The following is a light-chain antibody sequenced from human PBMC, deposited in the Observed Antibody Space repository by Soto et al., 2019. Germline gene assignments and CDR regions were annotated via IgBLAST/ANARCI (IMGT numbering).Light chain of an antibody. J-gene: IGKJ2*01. V-gene: IGKV4-1*01. CDR3: QQYFTTPYT. CDR1: QSVLYSSNNKYY. Sequence: DIVMTQSPDSLAVSLGERATINCKSSQSVLYSSNNKYYLAWYQLKPGQPPKLLIYWASIRESGVPDRFSGSGSGTDFTLTISSLQAEEVAVYYCQQYFTTPYTFGQGTKREIK. CDR2: WAS.